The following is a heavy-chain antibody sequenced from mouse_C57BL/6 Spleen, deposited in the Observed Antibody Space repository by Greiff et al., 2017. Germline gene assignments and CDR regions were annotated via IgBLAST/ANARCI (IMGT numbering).Heavy chain of an antibody. CDR1: GYTFTSYW. V-gene: IGHV1-64*01. CDR2: IHPNSGST. Sequence: QVQLQQPGAELVKPGASVKLSCKASGYTFTSYWMHWVKQRPGQGLEWIGMIHPNSGSTNYNEKFKSKATLTVDKSSCTAYMQLSSLTSEDSAVYYCARRDGYYEGYFDVWGTGTTVTVSS. CDR3: ARRDGYYEGYFDV. J-gene: IGHJ1*03. D-gene: IGHD2-3*01.